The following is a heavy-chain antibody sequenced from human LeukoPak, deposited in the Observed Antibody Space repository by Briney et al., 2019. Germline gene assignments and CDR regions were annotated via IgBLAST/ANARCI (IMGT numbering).Heavy chain of an antibody. Sequence: PSETLSLTCTVSGGSISSSSYYWGWIRQPPGKGLEWTGSNYYSGSTYYYPSLKSRITISVDTTKNPFSLKLSSVTAADTAVYYCASYNGRRDGYNFGYWGQGTLVTVSS. D-gene: IGHD5-24*01. CDR3: ASYNGRRDGYNFGY. CDR1: GGSISSSSYY. J-gene: IGHJ4*02. CDR2: NYYSGST. V-gene: IGHV4-39*01.